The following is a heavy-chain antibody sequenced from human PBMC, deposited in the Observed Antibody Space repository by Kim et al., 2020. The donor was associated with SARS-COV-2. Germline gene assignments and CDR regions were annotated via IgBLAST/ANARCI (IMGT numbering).Heavy chain of an antibody. CDR1: GYTFTSYA. CDR3: AREAPPNYDILTGLGSPGDTHAFDI. Sequence: ASVKVSCKASGYTFTSYAMNWVRQAPGQGLEWMGWINTNTGNPTYAQGFTGRFVFSLDTSVSTAYLQISSLKAEDTAVYYCAREAPPNYDILTGLGSPGDTHAFDIWGQGTMVTVSS. J-gene: IGHJ3*02. V-gene: IGHV7-4-1*02. D-gene: IGHD3-9*01. CDR2: INTNTGNP.